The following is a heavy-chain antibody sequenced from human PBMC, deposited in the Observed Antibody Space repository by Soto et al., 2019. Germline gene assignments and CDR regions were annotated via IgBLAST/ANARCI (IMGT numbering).Heavy chain of an antibody. Sequence: QVQLVQSGAEVTKPGASVNISCRTSGYNFSRYHMHWVRQAPGQGLEWMGIINPSGGTTTYAQKFQGRFTMTRDTSRSTFYMELSSLTSEETGVYYCARDRSIAVACLPVGYMDVWGQETTVTVSS. V-gene: IGHV1-46*01. CDR2: INPSGGTT. CDR3: ARDRSIAVACLPVGYMDV. D-gene: IGHD6-19*01. J-gene: IGHJ6*02. CDR1: GYNFSRYH.